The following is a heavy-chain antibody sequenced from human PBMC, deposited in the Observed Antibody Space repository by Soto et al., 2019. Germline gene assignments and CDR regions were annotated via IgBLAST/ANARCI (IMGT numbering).Heavy chain of an antibody. J-gene: IGHJ4*02. CDR2: ISGSGGST. D-gene: IGHD1-26*01. Sequence: GSLRLSCAASGFTFSSYAMSWVRQAPGKGLEWVSAISGSGGSTYYADSVKGRFTISRDNSKNTLYLQMNSLRAEDTAVYYCAKARKWELRFDYWGQGTLVTVSS. CDR1: GFTFSSYA. CDR3: AKARKWELRFDY. V-gene: IGHV3-23*01.